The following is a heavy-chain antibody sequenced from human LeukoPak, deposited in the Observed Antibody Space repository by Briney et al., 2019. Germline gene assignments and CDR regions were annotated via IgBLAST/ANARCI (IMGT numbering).Heavy chain of an antibody. V-gene: IGHV3-66*01. Sequence: GGSPRLSCAASGVTVSSNYMSWVCQAPGKGLEWVCMLQSGGTTHYADSVKGRFTISRDISKNTLYLQMNSLRVEDTAVYYCARDLYYGSGGYYFDYWGQGTLVTVSS. D-gene: IGHD3-10*01. CDR3: ARDLYYGSGGYYFDY. CDR1: GVTVSSNY. CDR2: LQSGGTT. J-gene: IGHJ4*02.